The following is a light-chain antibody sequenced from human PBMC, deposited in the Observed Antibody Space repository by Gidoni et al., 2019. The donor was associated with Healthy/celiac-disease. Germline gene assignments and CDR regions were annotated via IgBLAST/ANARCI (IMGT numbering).Light chain of an antibody. J-gene: IGLJ2*01. V-gene: IGLV2-14*01. CDR2: DVS. CDR3: SSYTSSSTVV. CDR1: SSDVGGYNY. Sequence: QSALTPPAPVSGSPGQSITISCTGTSSDVGGYNYVPWYQQHPGKAPKLMIYDVSNRPSGVSNRFSGSKSGNTASLTISGLQAEDEADYYCSSYTSSSTVVFGGGTKLTVL.